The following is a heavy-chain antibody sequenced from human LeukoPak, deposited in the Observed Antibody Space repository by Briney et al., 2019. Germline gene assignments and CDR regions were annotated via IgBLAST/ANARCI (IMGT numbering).Heavy chain of an antibody. J-gene: IGHJ5*02. CDR1: GFTFSSYS. V-gene: IGHV3-21*04. D-gene: IGHD3-3*01. Sequence: GGSLRLSCAASGFTFSSYSMNWVRQAPGKGLEWVSSISSSSSYIYYADSVKGRFTISRDNAKNSLYLQMNSLRAEDTAVYYCAKDRALPVYTIFEFYNWFDPWGQGTLVTVSS. CDR3: AKDRALPVYTIFEFYNWFDP. CDR2: ISSSSSYI.